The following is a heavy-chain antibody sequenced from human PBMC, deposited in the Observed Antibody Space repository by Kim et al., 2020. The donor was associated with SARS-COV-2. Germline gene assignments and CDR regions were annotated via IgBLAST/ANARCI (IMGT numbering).Heavy chain of an antibody. CDR2: IYYSGST. Sequence: SETLSLTCTVSGGSISSSSYYWGWIRQPPGKGLEWIGSIYYSGSTYYNPSLKSRVTISVDTSKNQFSLKLSSVTAADTAVYYCARHAEDTGLSFDYWGQGTLVTVSS. J-gene: IGHJ4*02. CDR3: ARHAEDTGLSFDY. D-gene: IGHD2-2*01. CDR1: GGSISSSSYY. V-gene: IGHV4-39*01.